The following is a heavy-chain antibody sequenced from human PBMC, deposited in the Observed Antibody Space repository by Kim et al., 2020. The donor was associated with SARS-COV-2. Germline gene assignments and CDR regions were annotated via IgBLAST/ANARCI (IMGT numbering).Heavy chain of an antibody. V-gene: IGHV4-34*01. Sequence: SETLSLTCAVYGGSFSGYYWSWIRQPPGKGLEWIWEVNHSGSTNYNPSLKSRVTISVDTSKNQFSLKLSSVTAADTAVDYCARARGDVGGVIAMVHRYG. CDR2: VNHSGST. D-gene: IGHD2-21*01. CDR1: GGSFSGYY. J-gene: IGHJ6*01. CDR3: ARARGDVGGVIAMVHRYG.